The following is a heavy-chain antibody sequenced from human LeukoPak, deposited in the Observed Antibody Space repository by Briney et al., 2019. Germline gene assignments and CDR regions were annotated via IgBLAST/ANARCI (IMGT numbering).Heavy chain of an antibody. V-gene: IGHV3-21*06. CDR1: GFTFSTYS. J-gene: IGHJ3*02. D-gene: IGHD3-10*01. Sequence: GGSLRLSCAASGFTFSTYSMNWVRQAPGKGLEWVSSIATSSDYIYYAGSLKGRFTISRDNAKNSLYLHMNSLRPDDPAVYYCARGRSITILRGVAISDGFDIWGQGTKVTVS. CDR2: IATSSDYI. CDR3: ARGRSITILRGVAISDGFDI.